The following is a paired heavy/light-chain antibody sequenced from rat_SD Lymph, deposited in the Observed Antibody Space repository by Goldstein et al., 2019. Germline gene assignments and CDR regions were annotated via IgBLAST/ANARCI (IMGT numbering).Heavy chain of an antibody. D-gene: IGHD1-10*01. CDR2: MWSDGDT. J-gene: IGHJ2*01. V-gene: IGHV2S18*01. CDR1: GFSLTSYS. Sequence: QVQLKEPGPGLVQPSQTLSLTCTVSGFSLTSYSVHWVRQHSGKNLEWMGRMWSDGDTSYNSAFTSRLSISRDTSKSQVFLKMNSLQTEDTGTYYCARNPKFHNNFDYWGQGVMVTVSS. CDR3: ARNPKFHNNFDY.
Light chain of an antibody. V-gene: IGKV12S34*01. CDR3: QQYNNYPLT. CDR1: EDIYSN. J-gene: IGKJ5*01. Sequence: DIQVTQSPASLSASLGETVTIECRASEDIYSNLAWYQQKPGNSPQVLIYDANNLADGVPSRFSGSGSGTQYSLKINSLQSEDVASYFCQQYNNYPLTFGSGTKLEIK. CDR2: DAN.